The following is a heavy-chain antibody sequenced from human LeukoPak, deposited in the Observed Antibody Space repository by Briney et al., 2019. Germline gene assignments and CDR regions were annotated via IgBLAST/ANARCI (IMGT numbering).Heavy chain of an antibody. J-gene: IGHJ3*02. CDR2: LNPNSGDT. CDR3: ARGTTHLWFGEGGNALDI. CDR1: GYTFTCSY. V-gene: IGHV1-2*02. Sequence: ASVKVSCKASGYTFTCSYLHWVRQAPGQGLEWMGWLNPNSGDTKDALKFQGRVTMTRDTSINTAYMELSRLTSDDTAVYYCARGTTHLWFGEGGNALDIGGQGTMVTVSS. D-gene: IGHD3-10*01.